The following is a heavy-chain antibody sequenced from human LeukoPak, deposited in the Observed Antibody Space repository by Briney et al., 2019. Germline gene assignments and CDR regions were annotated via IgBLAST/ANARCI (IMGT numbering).Heavy chain of an antibody. D-gene: IGHD3-10*01. CDR3: ARAVLLWFGELSTPYYGMDV. Sequence: ASVKVSCKVSGYTLTELSMHWVRQAPGKGLEWMGGFYPEDGETIYTQKFQGRVTITADESTSTAYMELSSLRSEDTAVYYCARAVLLWFGELSTPYYGMDVWGQGTTVTVSS. V-gene: IGHV1-24*01. J-gene: IGHJ6*02. CDR1: GYTLTELS. CDR2: FYPEDGET.